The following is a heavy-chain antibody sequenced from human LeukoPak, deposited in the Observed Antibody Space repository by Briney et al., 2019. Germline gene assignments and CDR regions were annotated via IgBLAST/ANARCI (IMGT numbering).Heavy chain of an antibody. D-gene: IGHD4-11*01. Sequence: GGSLRLSCAASGFTFSSSAMSWVRQVPGKGLEWVSGISASGGSTYYADSVKGRFTISRDNSKNTLYLQMNSLRVEDTAVYYCARDLTTVTGDYYGMDVWGQGTTVTVSS. CDR1: GFTFSSSA. J-gene: IGHJ6*02. CDR3: ARDLTTVTGDYYGMDV. CDR2: ISASGGST. V-gene: IGHV3-23*01.